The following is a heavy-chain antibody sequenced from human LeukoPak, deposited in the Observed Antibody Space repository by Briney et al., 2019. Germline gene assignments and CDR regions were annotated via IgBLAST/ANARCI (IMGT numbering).Heavy chain of an antibody. D-gene: IGHD3-22*01. CDR1: GGSFSGYY. CDR2: INHSGST. Sequence: PSETLSLTCAVYGGSFSGYYWSWIRQPPGKGLEWIGEINHSGSTNYNPSLKSRVTISVDTSKNQSSLKLSSVTAADTAVYYWAREKGYCDSSGYTEFYFDYWGQGTLVTVSS. CDR3: AREKGYCDSSGYTEFYFDY. J-gene: IGHJ4*02. V-gene: IGHV4-34*01.